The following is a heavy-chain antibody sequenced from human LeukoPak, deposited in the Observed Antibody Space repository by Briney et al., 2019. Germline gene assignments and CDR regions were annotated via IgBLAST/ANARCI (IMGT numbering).Heavy chain of an antibody. CDR3: ARLLEVYVFDY. CDR2: IYYSGST. V-gene: IGHV4-39*01. CDR1: GGSISSSSYY. J-gene: IGHJ4*02. Sequence: SETLSLTCTVSGGSISSSSYYWGWIRLPPGKGLEWIGSIYYSGSTYYNPSLKSRVTISVDTSKNQFSLKLSSVTAADTAVYYCARLLEVYVFDYWGQGTLVTVSS. D-gene: IGHD1-14*01.